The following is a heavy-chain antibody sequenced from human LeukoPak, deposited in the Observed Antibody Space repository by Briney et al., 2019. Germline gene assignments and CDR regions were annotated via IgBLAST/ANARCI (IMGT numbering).Heavy chain of an antibody. CDR3: ATADWESFYFDS. Sequence: PSETLSLTCTVSGGSVSRGGYYWNWIRQHPGKGLEWIGFTSYSEGTYYNPSLMSRITISVDRSQSQFSLKMRDVTAADTAVYFCATADWESFYFDSWGQGALVAVSS. J-gene: IGHJ4*02. V-gene: IGHV4-31*03. D-gene: IGHD1-26*01. CDR1: GGSVSRGGYY. CDR2: TSYSEGT.